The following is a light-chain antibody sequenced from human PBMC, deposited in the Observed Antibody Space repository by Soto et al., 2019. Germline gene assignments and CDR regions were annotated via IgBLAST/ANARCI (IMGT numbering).Light chain of an antibody. V-gene: IGLV1-40*01. J-gene: IGLJ2*01. Sequence: QSVVTQPPSVSGAPGQRVTISCTGSSSNIGAGYDVHWYQQFPGTAPKLLIYGNNNRPLGVTDRFSGSKSGTSASLAITGLQAEDEADYYCQSFDTRLNSVVFGGGTKVTVL. CDR2: GNN. CDR3: QSFDTRLNSVV. CDR1: SSNIGAGYD.